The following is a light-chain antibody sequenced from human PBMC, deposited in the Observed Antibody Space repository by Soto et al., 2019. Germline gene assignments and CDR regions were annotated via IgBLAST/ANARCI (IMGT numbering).Light chain of an antibody. J-gene: IGLJ2*01. CDR1: SSDVGGYHY. CDR3: SSYTSSITVV. CDR2: DVS. V-gene: IGLV2-14*01. Sequence: QSALTQPASVSGSPGQSITISCTGTSSDVGGYHYVSWYQQHPGKAPKLMIYDVSNRPSGVSNRFSGSKSGNTASLTISGLQAEDEADYYCSSYTSSITVVFGGGTQLTVL.